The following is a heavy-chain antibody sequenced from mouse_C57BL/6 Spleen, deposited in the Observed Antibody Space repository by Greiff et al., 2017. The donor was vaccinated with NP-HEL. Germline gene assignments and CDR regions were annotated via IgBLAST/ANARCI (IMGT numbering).Heavy chain of an antibody. CDR3: ARQYYGSSYGRYFDY. D-gene: IGHD1-1*01. CDR1: GFTFSSYT. J-gene: IGHJ2*01. V-gene: IGHV5-9*01. CDR2: ISGGGGNT. Sequence: EVKLMESGGGLVKPGGSLKLSCAASGFTFSSYTMSWVRQTPEKRLEWVATISGGGGNTYYPDSVKGRFTISRDNAKNTLYLQMSSLRSEDTALYYCARQYYGSSYGRYFDYWGQGTTLTVSS.